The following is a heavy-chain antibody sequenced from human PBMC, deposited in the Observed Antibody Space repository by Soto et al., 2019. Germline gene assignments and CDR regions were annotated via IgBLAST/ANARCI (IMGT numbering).Heavy chain of an antibody. CDR2: ISDSGTT. Sequence: PSEPLSLTCTVSGGSIDYYRWSWIRQSPGKGLEWIADISDSGTTNYNLSLRSRVTILVDTSKNQFSLKLNSVTAADTAVYYCARDSTSWFPYYGIDVWGQGTTVTVSS. V-gene: IGHV4-59*01. J-gene: IGHJ6*02. D-gene: IGHD6-13*01. CDR3: ARDSTSWFPYYGIDV. CDR1: GGSIDYYR.